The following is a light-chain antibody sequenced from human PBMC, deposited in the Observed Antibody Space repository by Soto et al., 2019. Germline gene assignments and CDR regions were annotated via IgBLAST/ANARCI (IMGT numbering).Light chain of an antibody. CDR1: QDIGIN. Sequence: AIQMTQSPSSLSASVRDRVTITCRASQDIGINLGWFQQKPGTAPRLLIYGASTLQSGVPSRFSGSGSGTDFTLTISSLQPEDFATYYCLQNTNYPLTVGGGTKVDSK. CDR2: GAS. J-gene: IGKJ4*01. CDR3: LQNTNYPLT. V-gene: IGKV1-6*01.